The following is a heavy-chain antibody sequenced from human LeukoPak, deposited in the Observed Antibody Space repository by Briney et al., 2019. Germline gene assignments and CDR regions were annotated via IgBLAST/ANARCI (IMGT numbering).Heavy chain of an antibody. D-gene: IGHD5-18*01. J-gene: IGHJ4*02. Sequence: PGGSLRLSCAASGFTFSSYSMNWVRQAPGKGLEWVSSISSSSSYIYYADSVKGRFTISRDNAKNSLYLQMNSLRAEDTAVYYCARALSSYGLHFDYWGQGTLVTVSS. CDR1: GFTFSSYS. V-gene: IGHV3-21*04. CDR3: ARALSSYGLHFDY. CDR2: ISSSSSYI.